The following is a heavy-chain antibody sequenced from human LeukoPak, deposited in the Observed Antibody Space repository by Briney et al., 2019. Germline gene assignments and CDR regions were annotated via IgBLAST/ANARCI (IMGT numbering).Heavy chain of an antibody. V-gene: IGHV1-2*02. CDR2: INPNSGGT. CDR1: GYTFTGYY. CDR3: ALKTLHSSGYYYGY. Sequence: GASVKVSCKASGYTFTGYYMHWVRQAPGQGLEWMGWINPNSGGTNYAQKFQGRVTMTRDTSISTAYMELSRLRSEDTAVYYCALKTLHSSGYYYGYWGQGTLVTVSS. D-gene: IGHD3-22*01. J-gene: IGHJ4*02.